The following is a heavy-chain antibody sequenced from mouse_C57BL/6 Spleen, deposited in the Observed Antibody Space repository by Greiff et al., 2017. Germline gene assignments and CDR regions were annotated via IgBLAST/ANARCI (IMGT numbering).Heavy chain of an antibody. Sequence: EVMLVESGPGLAKPSQTLSLTCSVTGYSITSYYWNWIRKFPGNKLEYMGYISYSGSTYYNPSLKSRISITRDTSKNQYYLQLNSVTTEDTATYYCARYDSIYAMDYWGQGTSVTVSS. CDR3: ARYDSIYAMDY. CDR2: ISYSGST. V-gene: IGHV3-8*01. CDR1: GYSITSYY. J-gene: IGHJ4*01. D-gene: IGHD2-10*02.